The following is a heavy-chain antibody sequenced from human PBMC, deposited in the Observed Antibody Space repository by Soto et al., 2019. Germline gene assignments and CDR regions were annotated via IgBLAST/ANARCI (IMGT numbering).Heavy chain of an antibody. D-gene: IGHD2-8*01. Sequence: ASVKVSCKASGYSFTDYHKHWVRQAPGQGLEWLGRINPKSGGTSTAQKFQGWVTMTTDTSISTASMELTRLTSDDTAIYYCARGDSTDCSNGVCSFFYNHDMDVWGQGTTVTVSS. CDR2: INPKSGGT. CDR3: ARGDSTDCSNGVCSFFYNHDMDV. V-gene: IGHV1-2*04. J-gene: IGHJ6*02. CDR1: GYSFTDYH.